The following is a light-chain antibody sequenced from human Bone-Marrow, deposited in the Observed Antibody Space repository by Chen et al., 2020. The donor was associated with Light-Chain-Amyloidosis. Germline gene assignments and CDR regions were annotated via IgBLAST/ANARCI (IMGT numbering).Light chain of an antibody. CDR2: YAS. CDR3: QKYDELPPYT. V-gene: IGKV1-33*01. J-gene: IGKJ2*01. CDR1: QDISNY. Sequence: DIQMTQSPSSLSASVGDRVTITCQASQDISNYLNWYQQKPGKAPKLLIHYASNLETGVPSRFSGGGSGTDFTLTISSLQPEDFATYYCQKYDELPPYTFGPGTKLEMK.